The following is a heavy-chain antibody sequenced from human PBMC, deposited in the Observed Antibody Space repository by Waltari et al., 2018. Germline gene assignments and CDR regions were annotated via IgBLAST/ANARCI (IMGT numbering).Heavy chain of an antibody. CDR2: IIPIFGTA. Sequence: QAPGQGLEWMGGIIPIFGTANYAQKFQGRVTITADESTSTAYMELSSLRSEDTAVYYCARDGCSSTSCYGNWFDPWGQGTLVTVSS. CDR3: ARDGCSSTSCYGNWFDP. V-gene: IGHV1-69*01. D-gene: IGHD2-2*01. J-gene: IGHJ5*02.